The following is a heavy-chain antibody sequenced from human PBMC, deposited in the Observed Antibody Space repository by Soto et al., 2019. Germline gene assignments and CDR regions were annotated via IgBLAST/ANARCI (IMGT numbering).Heavy chain of an antibody. V-gene: IGHV3-74*01. Sequence: EVQLVESGGGLVQPGESLRLSCAASGFTFSNYWMHWVRQAPGKGLVWVSRIDSDGSRITYADFVKGRFTISRDNAKNTVYLYMKSLTAEDTAVYYCVRTSLVVAVATREDFWGQGTLVTVSS. CDR2: IDSDGSRI. J-gene: IGHJ4*02. D-gene: IGHD2-15*01. CDR1: GFTFSNYW. CDR3: VRTSLVVAVATREDF.